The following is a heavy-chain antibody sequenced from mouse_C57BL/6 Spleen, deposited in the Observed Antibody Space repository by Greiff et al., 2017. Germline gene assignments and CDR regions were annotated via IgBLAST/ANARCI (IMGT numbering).Heavy chain of an antibody. CDR3: AREGAYYSLYFDV. J-gene: IGHJ1*03. V-gene: IGHV1-64*01. Sequence: QVQLQQPGAELVKPGASVKLSCKASGYTFTSYWMHWVKQRPGQGLEWIGMIHPNSGSTNYNEKFKSKATLTVDKSSSTAYMQLSSLTSEDSAVYYCAREGAYYSLYFDVWGTGTTVTGSS. CDR2: IHPNSGST. D-gene: IGHD2-12*01. CDR1: GYTFTSYW.